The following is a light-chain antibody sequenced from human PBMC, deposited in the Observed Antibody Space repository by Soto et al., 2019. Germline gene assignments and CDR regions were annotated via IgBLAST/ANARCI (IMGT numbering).Light chain of an antibody. CDR3: QSYDSSLSGSSVV. J-gene: IGLJ2*01. CDR1: SSNIGAGYD. V-gene: IGLV1-40*01. Sequence: QSVLTQPPSVSGAPGQRVTISCTGSSSNIGAGYDVHWYQQLPGTAPKLLIYGNSNRPSGVPDRFSGSKSGTSASLAITGLQAEDEADYHCQSYDSSLSGSSVVFGGGTKLTVL. CDR2: GNS.